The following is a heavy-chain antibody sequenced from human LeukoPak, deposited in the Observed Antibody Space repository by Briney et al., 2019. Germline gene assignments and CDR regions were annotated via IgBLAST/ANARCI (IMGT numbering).Heavy chain of an antibody. CDR2: IYYSGST. CDR1: GGSISSGDYY. J-gene: IGHJ5*02. V-gene: IGHV4-30-4*01. D-gene: IGHD6-13*01. Sequence: SETLSLTCTVSGGSISSGDYYWSWIRQPPGKGLEWIGYIYYSGSTYYNPSLKSRVTISVDTSKNQFSLKLSSVTAADTAVYYCARHDIAAAGTKKNNWFDPWGQGTLVTVSS. CDR3: ARHDIAAAGTKKNNWFDP.